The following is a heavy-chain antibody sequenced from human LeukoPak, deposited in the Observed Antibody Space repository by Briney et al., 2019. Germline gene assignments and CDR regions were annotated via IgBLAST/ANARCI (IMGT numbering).Heavy chain of an antibody. Sequence: PGGSLRLSCAASGFTFRNYAMHWVRQAPGKGLEWVAVTTYDASDKDYADSVKGRFTISRDNSKNTLYLQMNSLRPEDTALYFCARDGAGTYLPDYWGQRILVTVSS. CDR2: TTYDASDK. V-gene: IGHV3-30*04. J-gene: IGHJ4*02. D-gene: IGHD3-10*01. CDR3: ARDGAGTYLPDY. CDR1: GFTFRNYA.